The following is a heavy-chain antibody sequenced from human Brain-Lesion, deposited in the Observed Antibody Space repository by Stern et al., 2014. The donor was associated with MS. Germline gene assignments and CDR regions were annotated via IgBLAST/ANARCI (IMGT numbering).Heavy chain of an antibody. J-gene: IGHJ4*02. V-gene: IGHV3-9*01. CDR1: AFTFADYA. CDR3: ARDITGSSAYFAY. D-gene: IGHD1-14*01. Sequence: EVQLVESGGDLVQPGRSLKLSCAAFAFTFADYATHWVRQAPGKGLEWVAGISWNSGPIGFADSVKGRFTTSRDNAYSSLYLQMNSLRPEDTALYYCARDITGSSAYFAYWGQGTLVTVSS. CDR2: ISWNSGPI.